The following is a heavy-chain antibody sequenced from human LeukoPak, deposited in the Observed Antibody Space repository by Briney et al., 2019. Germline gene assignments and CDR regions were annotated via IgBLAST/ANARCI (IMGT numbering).Heavy chain of an antibody. J-gene: IGHJ4*02. D-gene: IGHD3-3*01. V-gene: IGHV4-39*02. CDR3: ERGGRRFLEG. Sequence: SETLSLTCTVSGGSISISSYYWGWIRQPPGKGLEWIGWIYHSGITYYNPSLKSRVTISVDTSKNRFSLQLSSVTAADPAVYYCERGGRRFLEGWGQGTLVTVSS. CDR2: IYHSGIT. CDR1: GGSISISSYY.